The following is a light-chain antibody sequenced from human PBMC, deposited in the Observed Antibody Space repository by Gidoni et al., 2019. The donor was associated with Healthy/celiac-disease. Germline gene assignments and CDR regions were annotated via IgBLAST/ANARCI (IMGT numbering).Light chain of an antibody. CDR2: AAS. CDR3: QQLNSYPPT. V-gene: IGKV1-9*01. CDR1: QGISSY. Sequence: DIQLTQSPSFLSASVGDRVTITCRASQGISSYLAWYQRKPGKAPKLLIYAASPLQSGVPSRFIVSGSGTEFTLTISSLPPEDFATYYCQQLNSYPPTFGQGTKLEIK. J-gene: IGKJ2*01.